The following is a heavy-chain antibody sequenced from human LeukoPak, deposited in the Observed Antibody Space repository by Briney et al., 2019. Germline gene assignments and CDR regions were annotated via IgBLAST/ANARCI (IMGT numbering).Heavy chain of an antibody. V-gene: IGHV3-30*01. CDR1: GFTFSSYA. Sequence: GGSLRLSCAASGFTFSSYAMHWVRQAPGKGLEWVAVISYDGCNKYYADSVKGRFTISRDNSKNTLYLQMNSLRAEDTAVYYCAGPPYYDFWSGYDYWGQGTLVTVSS. J-gene: IGHJ4*02. CDR2: ISYDGCNK. CDR3: AGPPYYDFWSGYDY. D-gene: IGHD3-3*01.